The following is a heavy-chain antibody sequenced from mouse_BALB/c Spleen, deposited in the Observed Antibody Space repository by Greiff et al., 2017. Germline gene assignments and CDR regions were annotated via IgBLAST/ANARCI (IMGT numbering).Heavy chain of an antibody. V-gene: IGHV5-12-1*01. CDR1: GFAFSSYD. J-gene: IGHJ4*01. CDR2: ISSGGGST. CDR3: ARQNYDYGYYAMDY. Sequence: EVQLVESGGGLVKPRGSLKLSCAASGFAFSSYDMSWVRQTPEKRLEWVAYISSGGGSTYYPDTVKGRFTISRDNAKNTLYLQMSSLKSEDTAMYYCARQNYDYGYYAMDYWGQGTSVTVSS. D-gene: IGHD2-4*01.